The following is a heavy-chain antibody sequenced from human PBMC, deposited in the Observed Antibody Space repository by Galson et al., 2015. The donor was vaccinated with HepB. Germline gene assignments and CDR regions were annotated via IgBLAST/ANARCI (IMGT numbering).Heavy chain of an antibody. D-gene: IGHD3-3*01. CDR1: GFTFSSYA. Sequence: SLRLSCAASGFTFSSYAMHWVRQAPGKGLGWVAVISYDGSNKYYADSVKGRFTISRDNSKNTLYLQMNSLRAEDTAVYYCARVVEDFWSADPPDYWGQGTLVTVSS. J-gene: IGHJ4*02. CDR3: ARVVEDFWSADPPDY. CDR2: ISYDGSNK. V-gene: IGHV3-30-3*01.